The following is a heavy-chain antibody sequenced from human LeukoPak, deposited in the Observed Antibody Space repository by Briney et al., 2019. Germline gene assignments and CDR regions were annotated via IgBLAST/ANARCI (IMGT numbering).Heavy chain of an antibody. D-gene: IGHD4-23*01. J-gene: IGHJ4*02. Sequence: SDTLPLTCTVSGYSISSSNWWGWIRQPPGKGLEWIGYVYYSGSTYYNPSLKSRVTMSVDTSKNQFSLKLSSVTAVDTAVYYCARSVDGGNSPFDYWGQGTLVTVSS. CDR3: ARSVDGGNSPFDY. CDR1: GYSISSSNW. V-gene: IGHV4-28*01. CDR2: VYYSGST.